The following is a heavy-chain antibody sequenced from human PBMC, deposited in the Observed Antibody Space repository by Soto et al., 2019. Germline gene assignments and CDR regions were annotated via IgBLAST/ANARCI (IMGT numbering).Heavy chain of an antibody. Sequence: TLSLTCTVSGGSIRSYYWSWIRQPPGKGLEWIGYIYYSGSTKYNPSLKSRVTISVDTSKDQFSLKLSSVTAADTAVYYCARDNYYDSSGTFDYWGQGTLVTVSS. CDR3: ARDNYYDSSGTFDY. CDR1: GGSIRSYY. V-gene: IGHV4-59*01. CDR2: IYYSGST. D-gene: IGHD3-22*01. J-gene: IGHJ4*02.